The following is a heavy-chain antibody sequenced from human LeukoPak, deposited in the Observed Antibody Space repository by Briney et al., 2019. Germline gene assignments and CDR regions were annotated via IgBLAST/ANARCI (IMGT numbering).Heavy chain of an antibody. CDR2: IKQDGSAK. D-gene: IGHD2-8*02. V-gene: IGHV3-7*01. Sequence: GRSLRLSCAASGFNFNDYWMTWVRQAPGKGLELVANIKQDGSAKFYEDSVKGRFTISRDNAKNSLYLQMNSLSAEDTAVYYCARDAETGGAFDIWGQGTMVTVSS. J-gene: IGHJ3*02. CDR3: ARDAETGGAFDI. CDR1: GFNFNDYW.